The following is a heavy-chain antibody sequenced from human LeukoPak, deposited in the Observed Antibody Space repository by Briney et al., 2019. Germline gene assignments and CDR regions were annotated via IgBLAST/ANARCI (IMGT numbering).Heavy chain of an antibody. J-gene: IGHJ6*02. Sequence: SVNVSCKASGCTFISYAISWVRQAPGQGREWTGGIIPILGIANYAQKFQGRVTITADKSTSTAYMELSRLRAEDTAVYYCAREVMSGAYVWGSYHMTPYYYYYGMDVWGQGTTLTVSS. CDR3: AREVMSGAYVWGSYHMTPYYYYYGMDV. D-gene: IGHD3-16*02. V-gene: IGHV1-69*10. CDR2: IIPILGIA. CDR1: GCTFISYA.